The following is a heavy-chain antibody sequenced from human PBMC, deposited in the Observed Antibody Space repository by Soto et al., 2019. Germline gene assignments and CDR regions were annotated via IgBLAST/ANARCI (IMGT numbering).Heavy chain of an antibody. V-gene: IGHV3-9*01. Sequence: EVQLVESGGDFVQPGRSLRLSCAASGFPFHGYGMVWVRRVAGKGLEWVSGITSDSGKVGYADSVKGRFTISRDNARNSLYLPMNSLRVEDTAFYYCAKDRGSVLGVISDWGQGTLVTVSS. CDR1: GFPFHGYG. CDR2: ITSDSGKV. D-gene: IGHD3-10*01. J-gene: IGHJ4*02. CDR3: AKDRGSVLGVISD.